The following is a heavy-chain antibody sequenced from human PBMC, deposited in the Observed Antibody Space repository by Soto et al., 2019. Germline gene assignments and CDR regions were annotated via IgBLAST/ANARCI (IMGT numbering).Heavy chain of an antibody. CDR1: GFTFSSYG. D-gene: IGHD1-26*01. CDR2: ISYDGSNT. V-gene: IGHV3-30*18. J-gene: IGHJ4*02. Sequence: PGGSLRLSCVASGFTFSSYGMHWVRQAPGKGLEWVAIISYDGSNTYYADSVKGRFTISRDNSKNTLYLQMNSLRAEDTSVYYCAKEGGLSGSYYISSSYYFGYWGQGTLVTVSS. CDR3: AKEGGLSGSYYISSSYYFGY.